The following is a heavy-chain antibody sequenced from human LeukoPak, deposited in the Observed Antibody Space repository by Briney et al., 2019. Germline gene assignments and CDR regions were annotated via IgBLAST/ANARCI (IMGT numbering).Heavy chain of an antibody. V-gene: IGHV3-11*06. J-gene: IGHJ5*02. CDR3: ARDPGYYDFWSGYYSRTNWFDP. Sequence: GGSLRLSCAASGFTFSDYYMSWIRQAPGKGLEWVSSISSSSSYIYYADSVKGRFTISRDNAKNSLYLQMNSLRAEDTAVYYCARDPGYYDFWSGYYSRTNWFDPWGQGTLVTVSS. CDR1: GFTFSDYY. CDR2: ISSSSSYI. D-gene: IGHD3-3*01.